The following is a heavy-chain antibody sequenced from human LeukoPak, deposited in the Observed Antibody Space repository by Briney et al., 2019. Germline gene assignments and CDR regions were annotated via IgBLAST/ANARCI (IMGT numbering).Heavy chain of an antibody. D-gene: IGHD6-13*01. CDR3: ATRFGYSSSWTGYDYTRFDP. Sequence: ASVKVSCKASGYTFTSYDINWVRQATGQGLEWMGWMNPNSGNTGYAQKFQGRVTMTRNTSISTAYMELSSLRSEDTAVYYCATRFGYSSSWTGYDYTRFDPWGQGTLVTVSS. CDR1: GYTFTSYD. CDR2: MNPNSGNT. J-gene: IGHJ5*02. V-gene: IGHV1-8*01.